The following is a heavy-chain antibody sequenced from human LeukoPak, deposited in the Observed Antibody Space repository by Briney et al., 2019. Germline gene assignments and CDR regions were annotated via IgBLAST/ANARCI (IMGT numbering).Heavy chain of an antibody. V-gene: IGHV3-23*01. D-gene: IGHD3-10*01. J-gene: IGHJ3*02. CDR2: ISGGGDST. CDR1: GFTFSRHA. Sequence: TGGSLRLSCAASGFTFSRHAMSWVRQAPGKGLEWVSAISGGGDSTYYADSVQGRFTISRDNSKNTLYLQMNSLRAEDTAVYYCAKSYYGSGSYYGNDAFDIWGQGTMVTVSS. CDR3: AKSYYGSGSYYGNDAFDI.